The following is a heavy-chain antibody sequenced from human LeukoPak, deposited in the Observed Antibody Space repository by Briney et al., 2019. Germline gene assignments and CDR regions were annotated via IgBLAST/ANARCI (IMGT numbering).Heavy chain of an antibody. Sequence: QAGGSLRLSCAASGFTFSRYWMSWVRQAPGKGLEWVANIKQDEIEKYFVDSVKGRFTLSRENAKNSLYLQMNSLRAEDTAVYYCARGYCSGSSCYSGFYFDYWGQGALVTVSS. CDR2: IKQDEIEK. D-gene: IGHD2-15*01. J-gene: IGHJ4*02. V-gene: IGHV3-7*01. CDR1: GFTFSRYW. CDR3: ARGYCSGSSCYSGFYFDY.